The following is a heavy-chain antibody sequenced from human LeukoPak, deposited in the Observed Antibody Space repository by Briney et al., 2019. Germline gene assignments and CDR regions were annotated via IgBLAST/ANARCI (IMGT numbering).Heavy chain of an antibody. J-gene: IGHJ4*02. Sequence: PGGSLRLSCAASGFTFSDYWMHWVRQAPGKGLVWVSRINTDGSFTRYADSVQGRFTISRDTAKNTLFLQMNSLRAEDTAVYYCAREAKVGGALQYWGQGILVTVSS. V-gene: IGHV3-74*01. CDR1: GFTFSDYW. CDR2: INTDGSFT. D-gene: IGHD1-26*01. CDR3: AREAKVGGALQY.